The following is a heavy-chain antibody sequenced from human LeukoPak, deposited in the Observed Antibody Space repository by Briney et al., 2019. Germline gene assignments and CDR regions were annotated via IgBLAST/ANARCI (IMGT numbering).Heavy chain of an antibody. Sequence: PGGSLRLSCAASGFTFSSYAMSWVRQAPGKGLEWVSAISGSGGSTYYADSVKGRFTVSRDNAKNSLSLQMNSLRAEDTAVYYCASRWGLDYWGQGTLVTVSS. CDR2: ISGSGGST. D-gene: IGHD5-24*01. V-gene: IGHV3-23*01. CDR3: ASRWGLDY. CDR1: GFTFSSYA. J-gene: IGHJ4*02.